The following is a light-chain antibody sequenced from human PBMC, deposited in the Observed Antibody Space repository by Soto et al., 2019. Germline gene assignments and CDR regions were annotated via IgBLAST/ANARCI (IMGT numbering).Light chain of an antibody. V-gene: IGKV1-5*01. CDR1: QSISSW. CDR2: DAS. J-gene: IGKJ1*01. CDR3: QQYNSYSPRT. Sequence: GDRVTITCRASQSISSWLAWYQQRPGKPPKLLIYDASSLESGVPSRFSGSGSGTEFTLTISSLQPDDFATYYCQQYNSYSPRTFGQGTKVEIK.